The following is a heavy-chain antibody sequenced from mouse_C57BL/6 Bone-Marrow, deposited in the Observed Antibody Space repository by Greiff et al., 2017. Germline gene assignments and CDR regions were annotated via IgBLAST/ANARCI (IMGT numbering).Heavy chain of an antibody. J-gene: IGHJ2*01. Sequence: EVMLVESGGGLVQPGGSLSLSCAASGFTFTDYYMSWVRQPPGKALEWLGFIRNKANGYTTEYSASVKGRFTISRDNYQSILYLQMNALRAEDSATYYCARYPPSYDGSHYFGYWGQGTTLTVSS. D-gene: IGHD1-1*01. V-gene: IGHV7-3*01. CDR2: IRNKANGYTT. CDR1: GFTFTDYY. CDR3: ARYPPSYDGSHYFGY.